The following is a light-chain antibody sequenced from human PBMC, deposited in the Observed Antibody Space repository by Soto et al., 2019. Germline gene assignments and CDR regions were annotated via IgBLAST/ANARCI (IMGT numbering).Light chain of an antibody. CDR2: GAS. J-gene: IGKJ5*01. CDR1: QSIYSSY. V-gene: IGKV3-20*01. Sequence: EIVLTQSPGTLSLSPGERATLSCRASQSIYSSYLTWYQQKPGQAPRLLIYGASNRATGIPDRSSGSGSGTDFTLTINRLEPEDFAVYYCQQYGGSPITFGQGTRLEIK. CDR3: QQYGGSPIT.